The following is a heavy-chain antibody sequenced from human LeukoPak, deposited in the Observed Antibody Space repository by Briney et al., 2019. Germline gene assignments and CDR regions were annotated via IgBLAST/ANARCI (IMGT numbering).Heavy chain of an antibody. CDR2: ISGSGGST. CDR1: GFTFSSYA. J-gene: IGHJ4*02. CDR3: AKDVPRADFLSGYAFDY. D-gene: IGHD3-3*01. V-gene: IGHV3-23*01. Sequence: GGSLRLSCAASGFTFSSYAMSWVRQAPGKGLEWVSAISGSGGSTYYADSVKGRFTISRDNSKNTLYLQMNSLRAEDTAVYYCAKDVPRADFLSGYAFDYWGQGTLVTVSS.